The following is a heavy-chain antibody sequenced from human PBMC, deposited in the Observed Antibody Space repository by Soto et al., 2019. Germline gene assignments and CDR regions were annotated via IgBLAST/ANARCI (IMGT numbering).Heavy chain of an antibody. J-gene: IGHJ4*02. V-gene: IGHV4-38-2*01. D-gene: IGHD2-21*02. CDR2: IFHSGST. CDR1: GYSISSGYY. Sequence: SETLSLTCGVSGYSISSGYYWGWIRQPPGKGLEWIASIFHSGSTYYNPSLKGRVTISVDTSKNQFSLKLSSVTAADTAVYYCARGLQYGGNSAYWGQGTLVTVSS. CDR3: ARGLQYGGNSAY.